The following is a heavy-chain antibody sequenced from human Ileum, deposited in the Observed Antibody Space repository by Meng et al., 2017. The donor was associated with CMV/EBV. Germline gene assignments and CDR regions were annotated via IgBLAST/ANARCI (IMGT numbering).Heavy chain of an antibody. J-gene: IGHJ4*02. CDR1: GFTFSSYG. CDR3: AKERLGYCSSTSCYLDY. V-gene: IGHV3-33*06. Sequence: GGSLRLSCAASGFTFSSYGMHWVRQAPGKGLEWVAVIWYDGSNKYYADSVKGRFTISRDNSKNTLYLQMNSLRAEDTAVYYCAKERLGYCSSTSCYLDYWGQGTLVTVSS. CDR2: IWYDGSNK. D-gene: IGHD2-2*01.